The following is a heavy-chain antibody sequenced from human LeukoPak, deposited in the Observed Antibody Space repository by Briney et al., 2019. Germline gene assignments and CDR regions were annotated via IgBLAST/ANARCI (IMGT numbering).Heavy chain of an antibody. D-gene: IGHD1-7*01. CDR2: SWSDEINT. CDR3: ARGKGANYLDAFDV. Sequence: GGSLRLSCVASGFSLSGSGMHWVRQAPRKGLEWVSVSWSDEINTYYEDSVKGRFTISRDNSKNMLYLQMNSLRAEDTAVFYCARGKGANYLDAFDVWGQGTMVTVSS. V-gene: IGHV3-33*01. CDR1: GFSLSGSG. J-gene: IGHJ3*01.